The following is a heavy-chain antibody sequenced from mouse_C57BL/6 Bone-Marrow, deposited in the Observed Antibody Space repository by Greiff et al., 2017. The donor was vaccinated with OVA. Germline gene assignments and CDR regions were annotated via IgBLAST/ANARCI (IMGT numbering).Heavy chain of an antibody. V-gene: IGHV1-85*01. J-gene: IGHJ1*03. CDR2: IYPRDGST. CDR1: GYTFTSYD. D-gene: IGHD2-5*01. Sequence: VQLQQSGPELVKPGASVKLSCKASGYTFTSYDINWVKQRPGQGLEWIGWIYPRDGSTKYYEKFKGKATLTVDTSSSTAYMELHSLTSENSAVYICARYSSYWYFDVWGTETTVTVSS. CDR3: ARYSSYWYFDV.